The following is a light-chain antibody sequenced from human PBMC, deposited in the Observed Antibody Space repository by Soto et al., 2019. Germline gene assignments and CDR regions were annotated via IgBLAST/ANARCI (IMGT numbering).Light chain of an antibody. V-gene: IGKV3-11*01. Sequence: EIVLTQSPATLSLSPGERATLSCRASQSVSSYLAWYQQKPGQAPRLLIYDASNRATGIPARFSGSGSGTDFTLTIISLEPEDFAVYYCQQRSIWPWTFGQGTKVEI. CDR2: DAS. CDR1: QSVSSY. J-gene: IGKJ1*01. CDR3: QQRSIWPWT.